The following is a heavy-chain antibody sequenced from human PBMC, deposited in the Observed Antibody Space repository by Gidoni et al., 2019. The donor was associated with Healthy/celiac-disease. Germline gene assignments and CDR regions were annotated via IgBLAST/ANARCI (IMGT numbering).Heavy chain of an antibody. J-gene: IGHJ1*01. Sequence: STYYNPSLKSRVTISVDTSKNQFSLKLSSVTAADTAVYYCARQASENYGGNGAEYFQHWGQGTLVTVSS. V-gene: IGHV4-39*01. CDR3: ARQASENYGGNGAEYFQH. D-gene: IGHD4-17*01. CDR2: ST.